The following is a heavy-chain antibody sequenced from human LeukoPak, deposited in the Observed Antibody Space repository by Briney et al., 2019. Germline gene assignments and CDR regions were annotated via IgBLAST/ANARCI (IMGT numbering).Heavy chain of an antibody. CDR2: INHSGST. CDR3: ARGPTDDSSSYYEAY. D-gene: IGHD3-22*01. V-gene: IGHV4-34*01. CDR1: GGSFSGYY. Sequence: SETLSLTCAVYGGSFSGYYWSWIRQPPGKGLEWIGEINHSGSTNYNPSLKSRVTISVDTSKNQFSLKLSSVTAADTAVYYCARGPTDDSSSYYEAYWGQGTLVTVSS. J-gene: IGHJ4*02.